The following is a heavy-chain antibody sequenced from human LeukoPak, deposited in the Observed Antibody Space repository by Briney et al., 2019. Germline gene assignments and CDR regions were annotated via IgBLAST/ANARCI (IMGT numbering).Heavy chain of an antibody. CDR2: ISGSGGST. CDR1: GSTFSSYA. D-gene: IGHD1-26*01. Sequence: GGSLRLSCAASGSTFSSYAMSWVRQAPGKGLEWVSAISGSGGSTYYADSVKGRFTISRDNSKNTLYLQMNSLRAEDTAVYYCAKDLVSSAWWEYYFDYWGQGTLVTVSS. J-gene: IGHJ4*02. CDR3: AKDLVSSAWWEYYFDY. V-gene: IGHV3-23*01.